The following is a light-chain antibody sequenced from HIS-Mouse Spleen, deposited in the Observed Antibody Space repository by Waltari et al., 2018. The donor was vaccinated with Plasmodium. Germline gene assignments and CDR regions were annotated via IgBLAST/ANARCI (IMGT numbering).Light chain of an antibody. CDR2: AAS. V-gene: IGKV1-39*01. CDR1: QSISSY. Sequence: DIQMTQSPSSLSASVGDRVTITCRASQSISSYLNLYQQKPGKAPKLLIYAASSLQSGVPSRFSGSGSGTEFTLTISSLQPEDFATYYCQQSDSTWTFGQGTKVEIK. CDR3: QQSDSTWT. J-gene: IGKJ1*01.